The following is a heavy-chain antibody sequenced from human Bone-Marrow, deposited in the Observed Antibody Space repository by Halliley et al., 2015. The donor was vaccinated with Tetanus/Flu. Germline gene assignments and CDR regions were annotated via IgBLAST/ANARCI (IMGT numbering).Heavy chain of an antibody. CDR3: AREGATSIFGIAYVDY. CDR2: IGPSASTL. V-gene: IGHV3-11*01. D-gene: IGHD3-3*01. CDR1: GFTFNDYF. Sequence: AASGFTFNDYFMSWIRQVPGKGLEWVSYIGPSASTLFYADSVRGRSTVSRDNAKNSLHLQMDSPTAEDSAVYYCAREGATSIFGIAYVDYWGQGSLVSVSS. J-gene: IGHJ4*02.